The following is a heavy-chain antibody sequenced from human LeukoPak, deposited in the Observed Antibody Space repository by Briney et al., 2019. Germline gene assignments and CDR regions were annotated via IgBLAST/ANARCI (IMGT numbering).Heavy chain of an antibody. CDR2: IYYSGST. CDR1: GGSISSYY. V-gene: IGHV4-39*01. Sequence: PSETLSLTCTVFGGSISSYYWSWIRQPPGKGLEWIGSIYYSGSTYYNPSLKSRVTISVDTSKNQFSLKLSSVTAADTAVYYCARPSGYSYGYGIDYWGQGTLVTVSS. CDR3: ARPSGYSYGYGIDY. D-gene: IGHD5-18*01. J-gene: IGHJ4*02.